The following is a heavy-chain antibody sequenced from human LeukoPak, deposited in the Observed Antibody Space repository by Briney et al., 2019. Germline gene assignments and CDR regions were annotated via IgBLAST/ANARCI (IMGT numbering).Heavy chain of an antibody. J-gene: IGHJ4*02. V-gene: IGHV3-23*01. CDR3: AKDRRERFGERGFFDY. CDR1: GFTFSSYG. D-gene: IGHD3-10*01. Sequence: GGSLRLSCAASGFTFSSYGMSWVRQAPGKGLEWVSAISGSGGSTYYADSVKGRFTISRDNSKNTLYLQMNSLRAEDTAVYYCAKDRRERFGERGFFDYWGQGTLVTVSS. CDR2: ISGSGGST.